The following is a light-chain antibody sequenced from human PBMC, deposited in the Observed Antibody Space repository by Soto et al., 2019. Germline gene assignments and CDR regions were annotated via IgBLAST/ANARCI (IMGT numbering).Light chain of an antibody. CDR2: GAS. CDR3: QKFNKWPWT. Sequence: ETVMTQSPATLSVSPGERATLSCRASHSVGNNLAWYQQKPGQAPRLLIYGASTRATGLPARFSGSGSGTEFTLTISSLQSEDFAVYYCQKFNKWPWTFGQGTRWIS. CDR1: HSVGNN. J-gene: IGKJ1*01. V-gene: IGKV3-15*01.